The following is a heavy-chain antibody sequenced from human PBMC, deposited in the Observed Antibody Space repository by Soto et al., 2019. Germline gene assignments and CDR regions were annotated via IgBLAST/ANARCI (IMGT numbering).Heavy chain of an antibody. CDR1: GFTFSSYA. J-gene: IGHJ3*02. CDR2: ISGSGGST. V-gene: IGHV3-23*01. CDR3: AKGGTGYCSGGSCDSGAFDI. D-gene: IGHD2-15*01. Sequence: EVQLLESGGGLVQPGGSLRLSCAASGFTFSSYAMSWVRQAPGKGLEWVSAISGSGGSTYYADSVKGRFTISRDNSKNQLYLQMNSRRAEDTAVYYCAKGGTGYCSGGSCDSGAFDIWGQGTMVTVSS.